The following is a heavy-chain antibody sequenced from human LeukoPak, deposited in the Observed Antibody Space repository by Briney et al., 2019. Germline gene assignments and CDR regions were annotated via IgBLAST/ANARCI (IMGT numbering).Heavy chain of an antibody. V-gene: IGHV4-30-4*08. Sequence: PSETLSLTCTVSGGSISSGDYYWSWIRQPPGKGLEWIGYIYYSGSTYYNPSLKSRVTISVDRSKNQFSLKLSSVTAADTAVCYCARARLHNDILTGPNYFDYWGQGTLVTVSS. CDR3: ARARLHNDILTGPNYFDY. CDR2: IYYSGST. J-gene: IGHJ4*02. CDR1: GGSISSGDYY. D-gene: IGHD3-9*01.